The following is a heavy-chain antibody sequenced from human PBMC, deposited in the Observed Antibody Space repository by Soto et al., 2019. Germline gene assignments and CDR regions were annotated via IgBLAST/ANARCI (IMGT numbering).Heavy chain of an antibody. CDR3: ARGGGLTRPRGSYRNYYYGMDV. J-gene: IGHJ6*02. Sequence: GGSLRLSCAASGFTFSSYAMHWVRQPPGKGLEWVAVISYGGSNKYYANSVKGRFTISRDNSKNTLYLQMNSLRAEETAVYYCARGGGLTRPRGSYRNYYYGMDVWGQGTTVTVSS. V-gene: IGHV3-30-3*01. D-gene: IGHD3-16*01. CDR2: ISYGGSNK. CDR1: GFTFSSYA.